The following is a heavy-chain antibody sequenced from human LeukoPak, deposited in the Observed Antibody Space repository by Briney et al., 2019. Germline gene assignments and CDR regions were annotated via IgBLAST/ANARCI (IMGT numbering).Heavy chain of an antibody. Sequence: GGSLRLSCAASGFTFSSYSMNWVRQAPGKGLEWVSSISSSSSYIYYADSVKGRFTISRDNAKNSLYLQMNSLRAEDTAVYYCARGLFGYYYDSSGLADYWGQGTLVTVSS. CDR3: ARGLFGYYYDSSGLADY. V-gene: IGHV3-21*01. CDR1: GFTFSSYS. J-gene: IGHJ4*02. CDR2: ISSSSSYI. D-gene: IGHD3-22*01.